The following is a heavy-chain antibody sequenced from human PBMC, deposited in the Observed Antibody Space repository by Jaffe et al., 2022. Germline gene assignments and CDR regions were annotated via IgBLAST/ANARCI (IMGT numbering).Heavy chain of an antibody. J-gene: IGHJ3*02. CDR1: GGSVSSGSYY. V-gene: IGHV4-61*01. CDR3: ARDFAGDDYGDYGVLAAFDI. Sequence: QVQLQESGPGLVKPSETLSLTCTVSGGSVSSGSYYWSWIRQPPGKGLEWIGYIYYSGSTNYNPSLKSRVTISVDTSKNQFSLKLSSVTAADTAVYYCARDFAGDDYGDYGVLAAFDIWGQGTMVTVSS. D-gene: IGHD4-17*01. CDR2: IYYSGST.